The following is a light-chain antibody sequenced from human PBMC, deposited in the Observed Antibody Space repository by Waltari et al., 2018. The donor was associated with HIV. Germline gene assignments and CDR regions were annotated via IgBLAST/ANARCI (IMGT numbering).Light chain of an antibody. CDR3: QQYLTFSRT. V-gene: IGKV1-5*03. Sequence: DIQMTQSPPTLSASVGDGVTITCRASQSVSSSLAWYQQKPGKAPNLLIFKASSLQNGVPPRFSGSGSGTDFTLTISGLQPDDFATYYCQQYLTFSRTFGQGTQV. J-gene: IGKJ1*01. CDR1: QSVSSS. CDR2: KAS.